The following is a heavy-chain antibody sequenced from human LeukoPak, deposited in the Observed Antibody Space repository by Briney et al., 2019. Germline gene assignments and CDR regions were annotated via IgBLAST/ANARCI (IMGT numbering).Heavy chain of an antibody. J-gene: IGHJ5*02. V-gene: IGHV5-51*01. CDR1: GYRFNIYW. CDR2: IYPGDSDT. Sequence: HGESLKISCKVSGYRFNIYWIGWVRQMPGKGLEWMGIIYPGDSDTRYSPSFQGQVTISADKSISTAYLQWSSLKASDTAMYYCARETYDFWSRYNWFDPWXXXTLVTVSS. D-gene: IGHD3-3*01. CDR3: ARETYDFWSRYNWFDP.